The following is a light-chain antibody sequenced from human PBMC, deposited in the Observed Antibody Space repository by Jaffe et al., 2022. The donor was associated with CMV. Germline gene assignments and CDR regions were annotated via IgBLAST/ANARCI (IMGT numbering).Light chain of an antibody. CDR1: QSVSSTY. Sequence: EIVLTQSPGTLSLSPGDRATLSCRASQSVSSTYLAWYQQKPGQAPRLLISDASSRATGIPDRFSGSGSGTDFTLTISRLEPEDFAVYYCHQYGSSPLTFGGGTKVEIK. V-gene: IGKV3-20*01. CDR2: DAS. CDR3: HQYGSSPLT. J-gene: IGKJ4*01.